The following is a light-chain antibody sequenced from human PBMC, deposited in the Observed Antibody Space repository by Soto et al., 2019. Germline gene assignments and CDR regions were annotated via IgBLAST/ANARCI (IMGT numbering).Light chain of an antibody. J-gene: IGKJ4*01. CDR1: QGISSL. CDR2: LAS. CDR3: QQFGSYPLT. V-gene: IGKV1-9*01. Sequence: DTQLTQSPSFLSASVGDRVTITCRASQGISSLLAWYQQKPGKAPKLLIYLASTLQSGVPSRFSGSGSGKEFTLTIRSLQPEDFATYYCQQFGSYPLTFGGGTEVEI.